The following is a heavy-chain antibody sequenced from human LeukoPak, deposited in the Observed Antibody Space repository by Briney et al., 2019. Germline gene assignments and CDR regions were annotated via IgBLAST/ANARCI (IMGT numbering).Heavy chain of an antibody. Sequence: ASVKVSCKASGYTFTGYYMHWVRQAPGQGLEWMGGFDPEDGETIYAQKFQGRVTMTEDTSTDTAYMELSSLRSEDTAVYYCATGKSFGEYVYWGQGTLVTVSS. CDR3: ATGKSFGEYVY. CDR2: FDPEDGET. V-gene: IGHV1-24*01. CDR1: GYTFTGYY. J-gene: IGHJ4*02. D-gene: IGHD3-10*01.